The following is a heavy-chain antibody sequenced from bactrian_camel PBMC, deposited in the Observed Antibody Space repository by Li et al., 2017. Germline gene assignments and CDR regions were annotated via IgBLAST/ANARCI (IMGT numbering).Heavy chain of an antibody. D-gene: IGHD2*01. CDR2: IRTGYPYTS. J-gene: IGHJ4*01. CDR3: ATTPVVVGRVFAY. V-gene: IGHV3S19*01. Sequence: QLVESGGGSVQTGGSARLSCTTSGYTGGRHCMAWFRQAPGKEREGVASIRTGYPYTSDYADSVKGRFTISRDNAKNTVYLQMNSLKSEDTALYFCATTPVVVGRVFAYWGQGTQVTVS. CDR1: GYTGGRHC.